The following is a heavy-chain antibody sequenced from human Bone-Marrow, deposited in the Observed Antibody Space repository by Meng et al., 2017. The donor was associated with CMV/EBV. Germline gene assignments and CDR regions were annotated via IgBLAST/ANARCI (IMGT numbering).Heavy chain of an antibody. V-gene: IGHV3-53*01. D-gene: IGHD2-2*01. J-gene: IGHJ3*02. CDR3: ARAYCSSTSCCGLWAFDI. CDR2: IYSDGNT. CDR1: GFTVSSKY. Sequence: GESLKISCAASGFTVSSKYMSWVRQAPGKGLEWVSLIYSDGNTYYADSVKGRFTISRDNSKNTLYLQMNSLRAEVTAVYYCARAYCSSTSCCGLWAFDIWGQGTMVTVAS.